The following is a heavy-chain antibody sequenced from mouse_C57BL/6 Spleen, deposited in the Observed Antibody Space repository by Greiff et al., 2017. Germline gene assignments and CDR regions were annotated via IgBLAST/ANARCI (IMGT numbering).Heavy chain of an antibody. CDR2: IHPNSGST. CDR3: ARETAQWFY. D-gene: IGHD3-2*02. CDR1: GYTFTSYW. Sequence: QVQLKQPGAELVKPGASVKLSCKASGYTFTSYWMHWVKQRPGQGLEWIGMIHPNSGSTNYNEKFKSKATLTVDKASSTAYMQLSSLTSEDSAVXYCARETAQWFYWGQGTPLTVSS. V-gene: IGHV1-64*01. J-gene: IGHJ2*01.